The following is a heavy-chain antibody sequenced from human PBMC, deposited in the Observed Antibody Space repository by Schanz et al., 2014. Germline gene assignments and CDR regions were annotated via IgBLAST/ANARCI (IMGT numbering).Heavy chain of an antibody. V-gene: IGHV3-74*01. CDR2: IYMDGSGR. J-gene: IGHJ6*02. CDR1: GFTFSRYW. CDR3: ARDNRQCSGPCSGGSCHPCCMDV. Sequence: GQLVESGGGVVQPGRSLRLSCAASGFTFSRYWMQWVRQAPGKGLVWVSRIYMDGSGRDYGDSVKGRFTVSRDNAKNTLYLQMDSLRAEDTAVYYCARDNRQCSGPCSGGSCHPCCMDVWGQGTTVIVSS. D-gene: IGHD2-15*01.